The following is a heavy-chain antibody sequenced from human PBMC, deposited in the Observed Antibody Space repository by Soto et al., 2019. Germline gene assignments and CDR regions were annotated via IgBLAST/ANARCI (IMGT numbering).Heavy chain of an antibody. CDR1: GFTFSSYG. D-gene: IGHD6-6*01. CDR3: ARDRASSRYYFDY. CDR2: IWYDGSNK. J-gene: IGHJ4*02. Sequence: GGSLRLSCAASGFTFSSYGMHWVRQAPGKGLEWVAVIWYDGSNKYDADSVKGRFTISRDNSKNTLYLQMNSLRAEDTAVYYCARDRASSRYYFDYWGQGTLVTVSS. V-gene: IGHV3-33*01.